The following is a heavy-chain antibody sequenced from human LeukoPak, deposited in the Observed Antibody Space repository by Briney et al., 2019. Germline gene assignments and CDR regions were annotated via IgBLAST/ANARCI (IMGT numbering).Heavy chain of an antibody. CDR3: ARDASPRASPLYYFDY. J-gene: IGHJ4*02. Sequence: GGSLRRSCAASGFTFSSYSMNWVRQAPGKGLEWVSYISSSSSTIYYADSVKGRFTISRDNAKNSLYLQMNSLRDEDTAVYYCARDASPRASPLYYFDYWGQGTLVTVSS. V-gene: IGHV3-48*02. CDR2: ISSSSSTI. CDR1: GFTFSSYS.